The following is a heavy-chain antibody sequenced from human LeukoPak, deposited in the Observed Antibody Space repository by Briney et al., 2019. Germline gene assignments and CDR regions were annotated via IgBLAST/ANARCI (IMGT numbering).Heavy chain of an antibody. CDR3: AKISAVAANPGAFDI. CDR2: ISKSGDHT. J-gene: IGHJ3*02. CDR1: GFTFNNYA. D-gene: IGHD6-19*01. Sequence: QPGGSLGLSCAVSGFTFNNYAMSWVRQAPGKGLEWVSAISKSGDHTYYAASAKGRFTIYRDNSKNTQYLQMNSLRAEDTAVYYCAKISAVAANPGAFDIWGQGTMVTVSS. V-gene: IGHV3-23*01.